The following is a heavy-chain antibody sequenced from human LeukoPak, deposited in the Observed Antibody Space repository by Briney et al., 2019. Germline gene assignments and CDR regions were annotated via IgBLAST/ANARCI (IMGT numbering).Heavy chain of an antibody. CDR1: GFTFSSYA. V-gene: IGHV3-64*01. D-gene: IGHD5-18*01. CDR2: ISSNGGST. J-gene: IGHJ4*02. CDR3: AVYTPMDN. Sequence: GSLRLSCAASGFTFSSYAMHWVRQAPGKGLEYVSAISSNGGSTYYANSVKGRFTISRDNSKNTLHLQMGSLRAEDMAVYYCAVYTPMDNWGQGTLVTAS.